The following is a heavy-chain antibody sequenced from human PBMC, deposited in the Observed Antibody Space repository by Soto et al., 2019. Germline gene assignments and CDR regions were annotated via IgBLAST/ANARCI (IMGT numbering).Heavy chain of an antibody. CDR3: ARQLRIESYLDY. J-gene: IGHJ4*02. V-gene: IGHV4-39*01. CDR2: IYFTGGT. Sequence: SETLSLTCTVSGGSISSSSYFWGWIRQPPGKGLEWIGSIYFTGGTYYNPSLKSRVTMSVDRSKNQFSLKLNSLTAADTAVYYCARQLRIESYLDYWGQITLVTDSS. CDR1: GGSISSSSYF.